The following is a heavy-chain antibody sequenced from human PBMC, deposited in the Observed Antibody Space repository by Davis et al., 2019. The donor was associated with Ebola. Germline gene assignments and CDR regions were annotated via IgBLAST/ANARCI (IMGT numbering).Heavy chain of an antibody. J-gene: IGHJ6*03. V-gene: IGHV4-34*01. CDR2: INHSEST. CDR1: GGSFSGYY. D-gene: IGHD4-11*01. Sequence: PSETLSLTCVVYGGSFSGYYWSWIRQPPGKGLEWIGEINHSESTNYNPSLKSRVTISVDTSKNQFSLKVTSVTTADTAVYYCARGKGRGPYLTTVGYYMDVWGKGTTVTVSS. CDR3: ARGKGRGPYLTTVGYYMDV.